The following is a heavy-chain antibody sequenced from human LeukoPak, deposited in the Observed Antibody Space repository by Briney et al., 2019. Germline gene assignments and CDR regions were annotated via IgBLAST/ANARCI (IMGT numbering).Heavy chain of an antibody. CDR2: ISYDGPNK. J-gene: IGHJ4*02. CDR1: GFTFNSYG. V-gene: IGHV3-30*18. Sequence: GRSLRLSCAASGFTFNSYGMHWVRQAPGKGLEWVAVISYDGPNKYYADSVKGRFTISRDNSKNTLYLQMNSLRVGDTAVYYCAKSFGYSRSWFDNWGQGTLVTVSS. CDR3: AKSFGYSRSWFDN. D-gene: IGHD6-13*01.